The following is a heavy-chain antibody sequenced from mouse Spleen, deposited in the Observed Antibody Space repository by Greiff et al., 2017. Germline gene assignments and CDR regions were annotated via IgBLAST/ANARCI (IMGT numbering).Heavy chain of an antibody. CDR3: ARSYYSYDRRDFDY. CDR2: ISSGGGST. Sequence: EVHLVESGGGLVKLGGSLKLSCAASGFTFSSYYMSWVRQTPEKRLEWVATISSGGGSTYYPDSVKGRFTISRDNAKNTLYLQMSSLNSEDTAVYYCARSYYSYDRRDFDYWGQGTTLTVSS. D-gene: IGHD2-12*01. J-gene: IGHJ2*01. CDR1: GFTFSSYY. V-gene: IGHV5-12-1*01.